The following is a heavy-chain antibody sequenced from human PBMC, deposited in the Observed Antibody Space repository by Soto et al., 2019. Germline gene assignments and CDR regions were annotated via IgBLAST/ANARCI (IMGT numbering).Heavy chain of an antibody. D-gene: IGHD3-3*01. V-gene: IGHV3-21*01. CDR1: GFTFSSYS. J-gene: IGHJ3*02. CDR2: ISSSSSYI. CDR3: ARDPNYDFWSGPPPSNAFDI. Sequence: GGSLRLSCAASGFTFSSYSMNWVRQAPGKGLEWVSSISSSSSYIYYADSVKGRFTVSRDNAKNSLYLQMNSLRAEDTAVYYCARDPNYDFWSGPPPSNAFDIWGQGTMVTVSS.